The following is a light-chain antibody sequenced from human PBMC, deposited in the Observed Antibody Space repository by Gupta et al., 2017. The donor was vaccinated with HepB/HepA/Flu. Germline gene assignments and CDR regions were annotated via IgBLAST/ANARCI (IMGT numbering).Light chain of an antibody. Sequence: QSMLTQPPSASGTPGQRVTISCSTGSANIGLKTVNWYKQLPGTAPKLLIYYNSQRPSGVPDRFSGSKSGTSASLAISGLQSDDESDYYCASWDASLNGPVFGGGTKVTVL. CDR3: ASWDASLNGPV. CDR1: SANIGLKT. CDR2: YNS. J-gene: IGLJ3*02. V-gene: IGLV1-44*01.